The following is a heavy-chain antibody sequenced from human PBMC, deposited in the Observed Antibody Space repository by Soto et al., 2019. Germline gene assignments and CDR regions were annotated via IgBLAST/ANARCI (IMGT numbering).Heavy chain of an antibody. CDR2: IGAGSGNR. CDR1: GYTFTSYG. J-gene: IGHJ6*02. V-gene: IGHV1-3*01. Sequence: ASVKVSCKASGYTFTSYGIHWVRQAPGQTLEWMGWIGAGSGNRKYSQKFQGRVTLSRDTSASTVYMELSSLMSEDTAVYYCARDTYGSGQSQYGMGVWSRGTTVTVSS. D-gene: IGHD4-17*01. CDR3: ARDTYGSGQSQYGMGV.